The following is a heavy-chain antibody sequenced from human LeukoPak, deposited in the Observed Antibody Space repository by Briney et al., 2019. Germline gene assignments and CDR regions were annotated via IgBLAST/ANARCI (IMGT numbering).Heavy chain of an antibody. CDR2: INHSGST. J-gene: IGHJ4*02. V-gene: IGHV4-34*01. CDR1: GGSFSGYY. D-gene: IGHD2-8*01. CDR3: ARRESGVQDY. Sequence: SETLSLTCAVYGGSFSGYYWSWIRQPPGKGLEWVGEINHSGSTNYNPFLKSRVTISVDTSKNQCSLKLSSVTAADTAVYYCARRESGVQDYWGQGTLVTVSS.